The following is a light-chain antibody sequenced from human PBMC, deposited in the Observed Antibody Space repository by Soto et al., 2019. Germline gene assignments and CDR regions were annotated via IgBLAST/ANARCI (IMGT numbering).Light chain of an antibody. CDR1: QTISNS. J-gene: IGKJ5*01. CDR3: QQTDSIPIT. CDR2: ASS. V-gene: IGKV1-39*01. Sequence: DIQMTQSPSSLSASVGDRVTITCRASQTISNSLNWYQQRPGKAPNLLIYASSSLQSGAPPRFSGSGSGTEFTLTINSLQPEDFATYYCQQTDSIPITFGQGTRLEMK.